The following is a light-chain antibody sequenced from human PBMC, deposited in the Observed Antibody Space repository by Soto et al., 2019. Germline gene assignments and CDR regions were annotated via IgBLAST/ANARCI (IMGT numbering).Light chain of an antibody. CDR3: QQYGSSRT. J-gene: IGKJ1*01. Sequence: EIVLTQSPGPLSLSPGERATPSCRASQSVSSSYLAWYQQKPGQAPRLLIYGASSRATGIPDRFSGGGSGRDFTLTISRLEPEDFAVYYCQQYGSSRTFGQGTKVDI. V-gene: IGKV3-20*01. CDR2: GAS. CDR1: QSVSSSY.